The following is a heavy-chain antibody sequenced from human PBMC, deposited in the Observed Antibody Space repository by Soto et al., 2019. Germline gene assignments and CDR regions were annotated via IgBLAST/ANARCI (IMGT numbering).Heavy chain of an antibody. Sequence: QVHVQESGPGLVKASQTLSVPCTVSGAPVGGAGYYWSWIRQVPGRGLEWIGSIKYSGTTHYSPSLKSQVNISFDTSKNLVFLNLRFVTGADTAVYFCARDVRDPGYSSWCDPWGQGILVTVST. V-gene: IGHV4-31*01. CDR2: IKYSGTT. CDR3: ARDVRDPGYSSWCDP. J-gene: IGHJ5*02. CDR1: GAPVGGAGYY. D-gene: IGHD3-9*01.